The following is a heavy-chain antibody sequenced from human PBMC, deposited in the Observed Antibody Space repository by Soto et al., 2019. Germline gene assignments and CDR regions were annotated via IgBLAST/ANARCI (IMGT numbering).Heavy chain of an antibody. D-gene: IGHD2-15*01. J-gene: IGHJ4*02. V-gene: IGHV4-30-4*01. CDR1: GGSISSGNYY. CDR3: ATMGTPATGLYFFDY. CDR2: ISYSGST. Sequence: ASETLSLTCTVSGGSISSGNYYWSWIRQPPGKGLEWIGFISYSGSTYYSTSLKSRVTISVDTSKSQFSLNLSFVTAADTAVYNCATMGTPATGLYFFDYWGQGSLVTVSS.